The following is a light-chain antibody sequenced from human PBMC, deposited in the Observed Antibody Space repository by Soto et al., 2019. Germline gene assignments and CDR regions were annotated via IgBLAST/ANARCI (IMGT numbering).Light chain of an antibody. V-gene: IGKV3-20*01. Sequence: EFVLTQSPCTLSLSSGERATLSCRASQSVINSYLAWYQQKPGQAPRLLLYGAYNRATGIPDRFSGSGSGTDFTLTISRLEPEDFAVYYCQQYGTAPWTFGQGTKVDIK. J-gene: IGKJ1*01. CDR1: QSVINSY. CDR2: GAY. CDR3: QQYGTAPWT.